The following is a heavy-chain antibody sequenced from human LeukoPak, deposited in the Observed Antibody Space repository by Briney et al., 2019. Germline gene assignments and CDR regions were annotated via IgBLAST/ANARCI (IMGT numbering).Heavy chain of an antibody. CDR2: INTNTWNP. CDR3: ASFFCTSALCYYLDY. J-gene: IGHJ4*02. D-gene: IGHD2-8*01. Sequence: ASVKVSCKASGYTFTSNALGWVRQAPGQGLEWMGWINTNTWNPTYAQGFTGRFVFSLDTSDNTAYLQISSLQAEDTAVYSCASFFCTSALCYYLDYWGQGTLVTVSS. CDR1: GYTFTSNA. V-gene: IGHV7-4-1*02.